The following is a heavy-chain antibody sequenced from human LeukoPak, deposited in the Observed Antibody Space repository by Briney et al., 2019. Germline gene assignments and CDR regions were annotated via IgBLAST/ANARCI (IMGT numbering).Heavy chain of an antibody. D-gene: IGHD2-2*01. J-gene: IGHJ6*03. Sequence: ASVKVSCKASGYTFTSYYMHWVRQAPGQGLEWMGIINPSGGSTSYAQKFQGRVTMTRDMSTSTVYMELSSLRSEDTAVYYCARNVVPAATDRLVYYMDVWGKGTTVTISS. CDR3: ARNVVPAATDRLVYYMDV. V-gene: IGHV1-46*01. CDR1: GYTFTSYY. CDR2: INPSGGST.